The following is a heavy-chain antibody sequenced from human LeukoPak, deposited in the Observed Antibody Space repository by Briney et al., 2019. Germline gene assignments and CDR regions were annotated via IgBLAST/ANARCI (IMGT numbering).Heavy chain of an antibody. D-gene: IGHD3-3*01. CDR3: ARGLGNDFWSGYINWFDP. J-gene: IGHJ5*02. CDR2: IYYSGST. CDR1: GGSISSYY. V-gene: IGHV4-59*01. Sequence: SETLSLTCTVSGGSISSYYWSWIRQPPGKGLEWIGYIYYSGSTNYNPSLKSRVTISVDTSKNQFSLKLSSVTAADTAVYYCARGLGNDFWSGYINWFDPWGQGTLVTVSS.